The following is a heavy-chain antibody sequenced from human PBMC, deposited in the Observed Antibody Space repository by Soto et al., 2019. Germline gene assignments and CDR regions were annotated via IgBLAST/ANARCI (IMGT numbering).Heavy chain of an antibody. V-gene: IGHV4-34*01. CDR2: INHSGST. CDR3: ARMMVRDLLLVLGYYGMDV. D-gene: IGHD3-10*01. Sequence: PSETLSLTCAVYGGSFSGYYWSWIRQPPGKGLEWIGEINHSGSTNYNPSLKSRVTISVDTSKNQFSLKLSSVTAADTAVYYCARMMVRDLLLVLGYYGMDVWGQGTTVTVSS. CDR1: GGSFSGYY. J-gene: IGHJ6*02.